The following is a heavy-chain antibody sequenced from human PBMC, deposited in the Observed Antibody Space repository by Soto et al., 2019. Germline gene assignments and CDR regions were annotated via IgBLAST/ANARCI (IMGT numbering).Heavy chain of an antibody. CDR3: ARGGVLLLWFGLNWFDP. CDR2: INHSGST. CDR1: GGSFSGYY. Sequence: QVQLQQWGAGLLKPSETLSLTCAVYGGSFSGYYWSWIRQPPGKGLEWIGEINHSGSTNYNPSLKSRVTISVDTSKNPFSLKLSSVTAADTAVYYCARGGVLLLWFGLNWFDPWGQGTLVTVSS. J-gene: IGHJ5*02. V-gene: IGHV4-34*01. D-gene: IGHD3-10*01.